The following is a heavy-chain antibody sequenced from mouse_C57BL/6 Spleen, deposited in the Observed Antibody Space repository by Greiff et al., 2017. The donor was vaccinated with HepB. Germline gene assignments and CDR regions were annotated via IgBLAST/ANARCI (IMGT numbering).Heavy chain of an antibody. CDR1: GYTFTSYW. D-gene: IGHD1-1*01. CDR2: IYPGSGST. V-gene: IGHV1-55*01. J-gene: IGHJ2*01. Sequence: QVQLKQPGAELVKPGASVKMSCKASGYTFTSYWITWVKQRPGQGLEWIGDIYPGSGSTNYNEKFKSKATLTVDTSSSTAYMQLSSLTSEDSAVYYCARSEATTTVDYWGQGTTLTVSS. CDR3: ARSEATTTVDY.